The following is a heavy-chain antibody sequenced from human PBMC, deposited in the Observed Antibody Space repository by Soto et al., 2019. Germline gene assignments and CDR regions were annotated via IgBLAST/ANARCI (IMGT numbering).Heavy chain of an antibody. J-gene: IGHJ5*02. CDR2: INHSGST. Sequence: PSETLSLTCAVYGGSFSGYYWSWIRQPPGKGLEWIGEINHSGSTNYNPSLKSRVTISVDTSKNQFSLKLSSVTAADTAVYYCARDYSSSIDPWGQGTLVTVSS. CDR3: ARDYSSSIDP. CDR1: GGSFSGYY. D-gene: IGHD6-6*01. V-gene: IGHV4-34*01.